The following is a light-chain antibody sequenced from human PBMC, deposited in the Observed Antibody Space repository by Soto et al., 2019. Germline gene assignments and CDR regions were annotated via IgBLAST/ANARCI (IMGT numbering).Light chain of an antibody. CDR3: QHYKSYSEA. J-gene: IGKJ1*01. V-gene: IGKV1-17*01. CDR2: AAS. CDR1: QGIRND. Sequence: DIQMTQSPSSLSASLGDSVTIXXRASQGIRNDLGWYQQNPGKAPKRXIYAASSLQSGVPSRCSGSGSGTEFTLTISSLQPDDFATYYCQHYKSYSEAFGQGTKVDIK.